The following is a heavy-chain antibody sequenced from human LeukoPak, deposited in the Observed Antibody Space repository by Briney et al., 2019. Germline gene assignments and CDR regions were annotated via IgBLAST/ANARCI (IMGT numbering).Heavy chain of an antibody. CDR1: GFTFSSYA. CDR2: ISGSGGST. Sequence: GGSLRLSCAASGFTFSSYAMSWVRQAPGKGLEWVSAISGSGGSTYYADSVKGRFTISRDNSKNTLYLQMNSLRAEDTAVYYCAKNEGGSSWYYYFDYWGQGTLVTVSS. V-gene: IGHV3-23*01. D-gene: IGHD6-13*01. CDR3: AKNEGGSSWYYYFDY. J-gene: IGHJ4*02.